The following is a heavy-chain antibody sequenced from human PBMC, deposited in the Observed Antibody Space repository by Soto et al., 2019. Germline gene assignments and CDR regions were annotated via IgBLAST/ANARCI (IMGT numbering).Heavy chain of an antibody. CDR1: GYTFTSFD. V-gene: IGHV1-2*02. D-gene: IGHD7-27*01. J-gene: IGHJ4*02. CDR2: ISPHSGGP. Sequence: ASVKVSCKASGYTFTSFDIHWVRQAPGQGLEWMGSISPHSGGPNYAQRFQGRVTMTRDTSMTTVYMEMSGLTSDDTAVYYCAREEQTGANYYIDYWGQGTLVTVSS. CDR3: AREEQTGANYYIDY.